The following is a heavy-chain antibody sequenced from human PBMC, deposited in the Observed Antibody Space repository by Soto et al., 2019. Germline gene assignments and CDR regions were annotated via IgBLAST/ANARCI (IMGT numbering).Heavy chain of an antibody. CDR3: ARAGSDYDLWSGYYGMDV. Sequence: QLVQSGAEVKKPGASVKVSCKASGYTFTSYVVTRVRQSPGQVREWMGWISVYNGNTNYAQKLKGRVTMTTDTSANTAYMELRGLRSDDTAVYYCARAGSDYDLWSGYYGMDVWGQGTTVTVSS. CDR1: GYTFTSYV. D-gene: IGHD3-3*01. J-gene: IGHJ6*02. V-gene: IGHV1-18*04. CDR2: ISVYNGNT.